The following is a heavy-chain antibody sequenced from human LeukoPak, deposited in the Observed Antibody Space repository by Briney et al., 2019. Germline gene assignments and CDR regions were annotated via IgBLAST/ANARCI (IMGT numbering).Heavy chain of an antibody. V-gene: IGHV5-51*01. J-gene: IGHJ4*02. CDR1: GYSFTSYW. CDR3: ARCISADYYGSGSYGLDY. CDR2: IYPGDSDT. D-gene: IGHD3-10*01. Sequence: GESLKISCKGSGYSFTSYWIGWVRQMPGKGLEWMGIIYPGDSDTRYSPSFRGHVTISADKSISTAYLQWSSLKASDTAMYYCARCISADYYGSGSYGLDYWGQGTLVTVSS.